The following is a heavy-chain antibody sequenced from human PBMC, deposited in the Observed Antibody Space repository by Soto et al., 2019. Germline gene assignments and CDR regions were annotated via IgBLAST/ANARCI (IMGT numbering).Heavy chain of an antibody. CDR1: GGVFSSYT. CDR2: IIPVLDKP. J-gene: IGHJ3*02. D-gene: IGHD4-4*01. Sequence: QVHLVQSGAEVKKPGSSVRVSCKASGGVFSSYTINWLRQAPGQGLEWMGRIIPVLDKPNYAQKFQGRVTISADKSTSLAYMELSRLSSAATAVYFCAKPGNYNDHDDFDICGQGRRATVSS. CDR3: AKPGNYNDHDDFDI. V-gene: IGHV1-69*02.